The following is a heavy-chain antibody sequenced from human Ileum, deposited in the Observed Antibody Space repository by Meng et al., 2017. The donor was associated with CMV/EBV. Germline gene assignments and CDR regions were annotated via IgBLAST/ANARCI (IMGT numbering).Heavy chain of an antibody. CDR2: IYVGGNT. J-gene: IGHJ4*02. V-gene: IGHV3-53*01. D-gene: IGHD6-19*01. Sequence: GESLKISCEGSGFSVTKKYMSWVRQAPGKGLEWVSIIYVGGNTYYADSVKGRFTVSRDNSKNTLYLHMNSLRAEDTAVYYCAKFDNGWYAADSWGQGTLVTVSS. CDR1: GFSVTKKY. CDR3: AKFDNGWYAADS.